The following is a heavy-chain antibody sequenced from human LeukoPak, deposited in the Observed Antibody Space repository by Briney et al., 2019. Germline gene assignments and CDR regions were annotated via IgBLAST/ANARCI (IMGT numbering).Heavy chain of an antibody. Sequence: SETLSLTCSVSGDSISSNYWSWIRQPPGKGLEWIGYIYYNGSTNYNPSLKSRVTISADTSTNQLSLKLSSVTAADTAVYYCVRQGGGTYTGNWFDPWGQGTLVTVSS. D-gene: IGHD1-26*01. CDR1: GDSISSNY. CDR3: VRQGGGTYTGNWFDP. CDR2: IYYNGST. J-gene: IGHJ5*02. V-gene: IGHV4-59*08.